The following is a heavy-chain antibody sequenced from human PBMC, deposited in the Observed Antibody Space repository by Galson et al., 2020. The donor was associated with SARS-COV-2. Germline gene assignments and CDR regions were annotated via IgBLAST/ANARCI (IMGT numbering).Heavy chain of an antibody. D-gene: IGHD3-22*01. CDR2: INPSGGTK. CDR1: GYTFTNYY. Sequence: ASVKDSCKASGYTFTNYYMHWVRQAPGRGLERMGIINPSGGTKAYAQKFQGRVTMTRDTSTSTVYMELSSLRSEDTAVYYCAREYYYDSSEDYYGIDVWGQGTTVTVSS. J-gene: IGHJ6*02. V-gene: IGHV1-46*03. CDR3: AREYYYDSSEDYYGIDV.